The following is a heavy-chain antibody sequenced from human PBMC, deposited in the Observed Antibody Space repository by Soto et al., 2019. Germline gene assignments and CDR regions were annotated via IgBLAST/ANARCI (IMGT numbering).Heavy chain of an antibody. J-gene: IGHJ4*02. CDR2: IYYTGRT. CDR3: ASGGEGSIAVAG. V-gene: IGHV4-39*01. D-gene: IGHD6-19*01. Sequence: QLQLQESGPGLGKPSETLSLTCTVSGGSISGSSYYWGWIRQPPGKGLEWIGAIYYTGRTYYKPSLKRRVTISVDTSTNQFSLKLNSVSAADTAVYYGASGGEGSIAVAGWGQGTLVTVSS. CDR1: GGSISGSSYY.